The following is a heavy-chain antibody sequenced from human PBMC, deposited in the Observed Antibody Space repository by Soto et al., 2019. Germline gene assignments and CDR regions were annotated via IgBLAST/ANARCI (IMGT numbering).Heavy chain of an antibody. D-gene: IGHD2-15*01. J-gene: IGHJ5*02. CDR2: ITPIVGTV. CDR3: ARGHCIGGSCYSVVWWFDP. CDR1: GGTFNSFA. Sequence: QVQLVQSGAEVKKPGSSLKVSCKASGGTFNSFAFSWVRQAPGQGLEWMGGITPIVGTVNYAQKFQGRVTITADESTSTAHMELSSLRYEDTAVYYCARGHCIGGSCYSVVWWFDPGGQGTLVTVSS. V-gene: IGHV1-69*01.